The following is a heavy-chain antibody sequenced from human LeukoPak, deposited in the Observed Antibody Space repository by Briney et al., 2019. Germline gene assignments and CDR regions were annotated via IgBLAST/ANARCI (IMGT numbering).Heavy chain of an antibody. CDR2: IYYSGST. J-gene: IGHJ5*02. D-gene: IGHD3-10*01. Sequence: SETLSLTCTVSGGSVSSGSYYWSWIRQPPGKGLEWIGYIYYSGSTNYNPSLKSRVTISVDTSKNQFSLKLSSVTAADTAVYYCARGVGFGEFFDWFDPWGQGTLVTVSP. V-gene: IGHV4-61*01. CDR1: GGSVSSGSYY. CDR3: ARGVGFGEFFDWFDP.